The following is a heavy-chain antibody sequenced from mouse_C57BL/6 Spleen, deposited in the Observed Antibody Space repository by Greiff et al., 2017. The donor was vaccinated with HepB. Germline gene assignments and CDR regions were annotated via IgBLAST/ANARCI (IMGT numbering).Heavy chain of an antibody. CDR1: GYTFTSYG. J-gene: IGHJ2*01. V-gene: IGHV1-81*01. Sequence: QVQLKQSGAELARPGASVKLSCKASGYTFTSYGISWVKQRTGQGLEWIGEIYPRSGNTYYNEKFKGKATLTADKSSSTAYMELRSLTSEDSAVYFCASRITTVVEDYWGQGTTLTVSS. CDR2: IYPRSGNT. CDR3: ASRITTVVEDY. D-gene: IGHD1-1*01.